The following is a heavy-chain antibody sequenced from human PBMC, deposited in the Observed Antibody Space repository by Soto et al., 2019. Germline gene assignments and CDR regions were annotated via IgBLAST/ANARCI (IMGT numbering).Heavy chain of an antibody. J-gene: IGHJ6*03. D-gene: IGHD3-9*01. V-gene: IGHV1-8*01. CDR2: MNPNSGNT. Sequence: GASLKVSCKTSGYTFNRYDINWVRQATGQGLEWMGWMNPNSGNTGYAQKFQGRVTMTRNTSISTAYMELSSLRSEDTAVYYCAIRSYDILTGYYPYHYRDVWGKGTTVTVSS. CDR1: GYTFNRYD. CDR3: AIRSYDILTGYYPYHYRDV.